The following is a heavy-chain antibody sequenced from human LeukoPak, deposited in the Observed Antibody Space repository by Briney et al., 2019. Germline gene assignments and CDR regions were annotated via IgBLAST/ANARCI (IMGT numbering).Heavy chain of an antibody. CDR1: GFTFSSYE. CDR3: ARGGIPPDY. Sequence: PGGSLRLSCAASGFTFSSYEMNWVRQAPGKGLDWVSYISSSGTTICYADSVKGRFTISRDNAKNSLYLQMNSLRAEDTAVYYCARGGIPPDYWGQGTLVTVSS. V-gene: IGHV3-48*03. CDR2: ISSSGTTI. J-gene: IGHJ4*02. D-gene: IGHD2-2*02.